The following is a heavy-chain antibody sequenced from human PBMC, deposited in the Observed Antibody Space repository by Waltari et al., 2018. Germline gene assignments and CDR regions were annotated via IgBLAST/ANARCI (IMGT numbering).Heavy chain of an antibody. V-gene: IGHV3-30-3*01. J-gene: IGHJ4*02. CDR3: ARDEYSSRVGYFDY. D-gene: IGHD6-6*01. CDR2: ISYDGSNK. CDR1: GFTFSSYA. Sequence: QVQLVESGGGVVQPGRSLRLSCAASGFTFSSYALHGVSQAPGKGLEWVAVISYDGSNKYYADSVKGRFTISRDNSKNTLYLQMNSLRAEDTAVYYCARDEYSSRVGYFDYWGQGTLVTVSS.